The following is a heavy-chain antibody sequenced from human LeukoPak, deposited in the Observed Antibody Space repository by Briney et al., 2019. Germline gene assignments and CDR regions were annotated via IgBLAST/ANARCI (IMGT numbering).Heavy chain of an antibody. CDR2: IYYSGST. V-gene: IGHV4-61*01. J-gene: IGHJ4*02. CDR3: ARGSRGYSYG. Sequence: SETLSITCTVSGASRSSGSYYWSWIRQPPVKGLEWIGYIYYSGSTNYNPSLKSRVTISVDTSKSQFSLKLSSVTAADTAVYYCARGSRGYSYGWGQGTLVTVSS. CDR1: GASRSSGSYY. D-gene: IGHD5-18*01.